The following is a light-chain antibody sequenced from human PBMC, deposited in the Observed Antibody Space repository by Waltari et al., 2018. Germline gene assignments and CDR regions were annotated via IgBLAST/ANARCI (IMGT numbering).Light chain of an antibody. CDR3: QQYNNWPPKWT. V-gene: IGKV3-15*01. CDR1: QSVSSN. Sequence: EIVMTQSPATLSVSPGERATLPCRASQSVSSNLAWYQQKPGQAPRLLLYGASTRATGIPARFSGSGSGTEFTLTISSMQSEDFAVYYCQQYNNWPPKWTFGQGTKVEIK. CDR2: GAS. J-gene: IGKJ1*01.